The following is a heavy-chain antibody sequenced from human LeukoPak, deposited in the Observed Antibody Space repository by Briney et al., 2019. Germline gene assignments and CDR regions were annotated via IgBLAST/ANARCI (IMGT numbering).Heavy chain of an antibody. D-gene: IGHD6-6*01. Sequence: GASVKVSCKASGYTFTSYGISRVRQAPGQGLEWMGWISAYNGNTNYAQKLQGRVTMTTDTSTSTAYMELRSLRSDDTAVYYCARGRSSSAFSYYYYYMDVWGKGTTVTVSS. CDR1: GYTFTSYG. CDR3: ARGRSSSAFSYYYYYMDV. J-gene: IGHJ6*03. V-gene: IGHV1-18*01. CDR2: ISAYNGNT.